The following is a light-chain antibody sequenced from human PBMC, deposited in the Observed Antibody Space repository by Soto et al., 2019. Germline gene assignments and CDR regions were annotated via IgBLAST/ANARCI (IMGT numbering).Light chain of an antibody. V-gene: IGKV4-1*01. CDR3: QQYYSTPYT. CDR1: QSVLYSSNNKNY. J-gene: IGKJ4*01. Sequence: DIVMTQSPDSLAVSLGERATINCKSSQSVLYSSNNKNYLAWYQQKPGQPPKLLIYWASTRESGVPDRFSGSGSGTDFTLTISSLQAEDVAVYYCQQYYSTPYTFGGGTNLEIK. CDR2: WAS.